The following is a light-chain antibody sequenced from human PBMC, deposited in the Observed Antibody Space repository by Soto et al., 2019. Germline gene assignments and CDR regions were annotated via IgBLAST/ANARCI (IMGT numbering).Light chain of an antibody. V-gene: IGKV1-5*03. CDR2: KAS. CDR3: QQYYSFPLT. J-gene: IGKJ1*01. Sequence: DIQMTQSPSSLSASVGDRVTITCRASQSISSYLNWYQQKPGKAPKLLIYKASSLESGVPSRFSGSGSGTEFTLTISSLQPDDFATYYCQQYYSFPLTFGQGTKVDI. CDR1: QSISSY.